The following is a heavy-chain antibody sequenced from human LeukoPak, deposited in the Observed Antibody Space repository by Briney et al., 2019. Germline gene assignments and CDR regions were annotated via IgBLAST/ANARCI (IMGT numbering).Heavy chain of an antibody. CDR1: GYTFTSYY. CDR3: ARDSLVVAAPSFDY. CDR2: INPSGGST. J-gene: IGHJ4*02. V-gene: IGHV1-46*01. Sequence: ASVKVSCKASGYTFTSYYMYWVRQAPGQGLEWMGIINPSGGSTSYAQKFQGRVTMTRDMSTSTVYMELSSLRSEDAAVYYCARDSLVVAAPSFDYWGQGTLVTVSS. D-gene: IGHD2-15*01.